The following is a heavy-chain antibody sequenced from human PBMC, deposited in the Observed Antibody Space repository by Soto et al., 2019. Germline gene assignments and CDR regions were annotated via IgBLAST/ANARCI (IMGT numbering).Heavy chain of an antibody. CDR2: ISWNSGNI. D-gene: IGHD5-18*01. J-gene: IGHJ4*02. Sequence: EVQLEESGGALVQPGRSLRLSCAASGFTFDDYAMYWVRQVLGKGLEWVSSISWNSGNIGYADSVKGRFTTTRDNAEISLYLQMYSLRPEDTALYYCVRSKGGYSYGTPFDYWGQGTLVTVSS. CDR1: GFTFDDYA. V-gene: IGHV3-9*01. CDR3: VRSKGGYSYGTPFDY.